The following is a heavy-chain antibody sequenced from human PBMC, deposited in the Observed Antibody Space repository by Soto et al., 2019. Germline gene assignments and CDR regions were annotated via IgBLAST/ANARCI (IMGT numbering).Heavy chain of an antibody. V-gene: IGHV1-69*01. CDR2: IIPIFGTA. D-gene: IGHD1-26*01. CDR3: ARDSGGGSRTDPFDY. CDR1: GGTFSSYA. Sequence: QVQLVQSGAEVKKPGSSVKVSCKASGGTFSSYAISWVRQAPGQGLAWMGGIIPIFGTANYAQTFQGRVTITADESTSTAYMELSSLRSEDTAVYYCARDSGGGSRTDPFDYWGQGTLVTVSS. J-gene: IGHJ4*02.